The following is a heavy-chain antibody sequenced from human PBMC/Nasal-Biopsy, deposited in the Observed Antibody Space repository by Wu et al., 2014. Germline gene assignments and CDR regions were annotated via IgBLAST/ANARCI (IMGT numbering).Heavy chain of an antibody. CDR1: GGSISSSGYY. V-gene: IGHV4-39*07. Sequence: TLSLTCSVSGGSISSSGYYWGWIRQSPGKGLEYIGIIFSSGNSYYNPSLQSRVTISMDKSKNQFSLNLNSVAAADTAVYYCSRGEPRIVVVSGCYRFDYWGQGTLATVSS. CDR2: IFSSGNS. D-gene: IGHD2-2*02. J-gene: IGHJ4*02. CDR3: SRGEPRIVVVSGCYRFDY.